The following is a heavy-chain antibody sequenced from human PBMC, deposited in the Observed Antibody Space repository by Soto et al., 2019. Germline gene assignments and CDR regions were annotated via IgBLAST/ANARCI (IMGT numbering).Heavy chain of an antibody. J-gene: IGHJ6*02. CDR3: RGYCISSSYYESGMDV. Sequence: EVQLVESGGGLVQPGGSLKLSCAASGFTFSGAAMHWVRQASGKGLEWVGRIRSKANSYATEYAASVKGRFTISRDDSKNTAYLQMNSLKTEDTAVYYCRGYCISSSYYESGMDVWGQGTTVIVSS. D-gene: IGHD2-2*01. V-gene: IGHV3-73*01. CDR1: GFTFSGAA. CDR2: IRSKANSYAT.